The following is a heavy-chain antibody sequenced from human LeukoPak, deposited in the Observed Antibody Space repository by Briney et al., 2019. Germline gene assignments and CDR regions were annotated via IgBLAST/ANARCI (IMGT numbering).Heavy chain of an antibody. V-gene: IGHV1-69*13. Sequence: ASVKVSCKASGGTFSSYAISWVRQVPGQGLEWMGGIIPIFGTPNYAQKLQGRVTITADESTSTAYMELSSLRSEDTAVYYCAIRSCSGGSCYQDMGDWGQGTLVTVSS. CDR1: GGTFSSYA. CDR3: AIRSCSGGSCYQDMGD. D-gene: IGHD2-15*01. CDR2: IIPIFGTP. J-gene: IGHJ4*02.